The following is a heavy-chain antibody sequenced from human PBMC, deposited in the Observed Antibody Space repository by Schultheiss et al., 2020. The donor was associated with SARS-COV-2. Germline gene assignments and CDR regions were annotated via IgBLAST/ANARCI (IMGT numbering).Heavy chain of an antibody. D-gene: IGHD6-19*01. CDR2: ISYDGSNK. V-gene: IGHV3-30*18. J-gene: IGHJ5*01. Sequence: GESLKISCAASGFNFKSYWMTWVRQAPGKGLEWVAVISYDGSNKYYADSVKGRFTISRDNSKNTLYLQMNSLRAEDTAVYYCANGPTPGARIAVAGTDLDSWGQGTLVTVSS. CDR1: GFNFKSYW. CDR3: ANGPTPGARIAVAGTDLDS.